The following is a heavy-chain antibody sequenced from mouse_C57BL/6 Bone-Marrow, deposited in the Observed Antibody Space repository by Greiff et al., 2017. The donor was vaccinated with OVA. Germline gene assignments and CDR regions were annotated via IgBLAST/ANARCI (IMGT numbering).Heavy chain of an antibody. CDR1: GYTFTSYW. CDR3: ARVDTTVVDWYFDV. D-gene: IGHD1-1*01. CDR2: IYPGSGST. V-gene: IGHV1-55*01. Sequence: QVQLQQPGAELVKPGASVKMSCKASGYTFTSYWITWVKQRPGQGLEWIGDIYPGSGSTNYNEKFKSKATLTVDTSSSTAYMQLSSLTSEDSAVYYCARVDTTVVDWYFDVWGTGTTVTVSS. J-gene: IGHJ1*03.